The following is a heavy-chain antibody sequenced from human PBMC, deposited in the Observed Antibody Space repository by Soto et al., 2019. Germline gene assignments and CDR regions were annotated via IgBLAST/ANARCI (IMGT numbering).Heavy chain of an antibody. D-gene: IGHD3-10*01. Sequence: GGSLRLSCAASGFTFSSYGRHWVRQAPGKGLEWVAVISYDGSNKYYADSVKGRFTISRDNSKNTLYLQMNSQRAEDTTVYYYAKDYYVSGVFPFVIGAQGTLSTFSS. CDR1: GFTFSSYG. V-gene: IGHV3-30*18. CDR3: AKDYYVSGVFPFVI. CDR2: ISYDGSNK. J-gene: IGHJ4*01.